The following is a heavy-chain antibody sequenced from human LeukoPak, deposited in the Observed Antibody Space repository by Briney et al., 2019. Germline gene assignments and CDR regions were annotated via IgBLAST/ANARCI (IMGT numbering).Heavy chain of an antibody. Sequence: GGSLRLSCAASGFTFSTYAMSWVRQAPGKGLEWVANIKQDGSEKNYVDSVKGRFIISRDNAKNSLYLQMNTLRADDTAVYYCARDGFGTGSNWGQGTLVTVSS. CDR1: GFTFSTYA. J-gene: IGHJ4*02. V-gene: IGHV3-7*03. CDR3: ARDGFGTGSN. CDR2: IKQDGSEK. D-gene: IGHD3-16*01.